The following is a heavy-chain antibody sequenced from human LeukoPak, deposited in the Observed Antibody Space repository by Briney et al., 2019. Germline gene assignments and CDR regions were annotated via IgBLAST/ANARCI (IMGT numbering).Heavy chain of an antibody. J-gene: IGHJ6*03. D-gene: IGHD3-3*01. CDR3: ARGIHDFWRGRLYYYMDV. V-gene: IGHV3-23*01. CDR2: ISGSGGST. CDR1: GFTFISYA. Sequence: PGGSLRLSCAASGFTFISYAMSWVRQAPGKGLEWVSAISGSGGSTYYADSVKGRFTISRDNSKNTLYLQMNSLRAEDTAVYYCARGIHDFWRGRLYYYMDVWGKGTTVTVSS.